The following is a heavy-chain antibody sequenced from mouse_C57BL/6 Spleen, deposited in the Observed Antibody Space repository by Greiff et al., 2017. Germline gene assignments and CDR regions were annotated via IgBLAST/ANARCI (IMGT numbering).Heavy chain of an antibody. J-gene: IGHJ2*01. CDR1: GYAFSSSW. Sequence: VQLKESGPELVKPGASVKISCKASGYAFSSSWMNWVKQRPGKGLEWIGRIYPGDGDTNYNGKFKGKATLTADKSSSTAYMQLSSLTSEDSAVYFCARRGSKEFDYWGQGTTLTVSS. CDR2: IYPGDGDT. V-gene: IGHV1-82*01. CDR3: ARRGSKEFDY.